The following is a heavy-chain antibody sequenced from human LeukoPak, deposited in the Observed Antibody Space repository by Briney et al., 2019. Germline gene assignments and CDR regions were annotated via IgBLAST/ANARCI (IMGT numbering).Heavy chain of an antibody. D-gene: IGHD6-19*01. CDR3: AAGAGWLIDY. V-gene: IGHV3-7*01. CDR2: IKKDGSEK. Sequence: GGPLRLSCAASGFTFSNYWMNWVRQAPGKGLEWAAIIKKDGSEKIYVDSVRGRFTISRDNAKNTLYLQMNSLRAEDTAVYYCAAGAGWLIDYWGQGTLVTVSS. J-gene: IGHJ4*02. CDR1: GFTFSNYW.